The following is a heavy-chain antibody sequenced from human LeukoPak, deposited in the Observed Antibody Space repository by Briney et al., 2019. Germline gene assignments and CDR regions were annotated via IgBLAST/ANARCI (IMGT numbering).Heavy chain of an antibody. CDR2: ISSSTSYI. V-gene: IGHV3-21*01. CDR1: GSTFSSYG. Sequence: GGSLRLSCAASGSTFSSYGMNWVRQAPGKGLEWVSSISSSTSYIYYADSVKGRFTISRDNAKNSLFLQMNSLRAEDTAVYYCAKRPYYYDSSGWELSYFDYWGQGTLVTVSS. CDR3: AKRPYYYDSSGWELSYFDY. D-gene: IGHD3-22*01. J-gene: IGHJ4*02.